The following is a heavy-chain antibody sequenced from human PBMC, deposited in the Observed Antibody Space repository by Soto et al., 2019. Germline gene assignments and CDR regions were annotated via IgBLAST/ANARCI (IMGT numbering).Heavy chain of an antibody. D-gene: IGHD3-3*01. CDR3: ARARGLYAFWSVDLYYYYGMDV. CDR2: IYYSGST. Sequence: SETLSLTCTVSGGSISSGGYYWSWIRQHPGKGLEWIGYIYYSGSTYYSPSLKSRVTISVDTSKNQFSLKLSSVTAADTAVYYCARARGLYAFWSVDLYYYYGMDVWGQGTTVTVS. J-gene: IGHJ6*02. V-gene: IGHV4-31*03. CDR1: GGSISSGGYY.